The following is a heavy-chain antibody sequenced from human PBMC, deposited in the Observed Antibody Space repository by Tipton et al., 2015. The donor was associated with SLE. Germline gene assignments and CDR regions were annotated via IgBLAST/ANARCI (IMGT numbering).Heavy chain of an antibody. D-gene: IGHD1-26*01. Sequence: TLSLTCDVSGYSISSRYYWGWIRQPPKMGLEWIGTMSYSGNSYYNPSLKSRVTISVDTSKNTLFLQMNSLTAEDTAIYYCARDLGGATLGGFDIWGQGTMVTVSS. CDR2: MSYSGNS. V-gene: IGHV4-38-2*02. J-gene: IGHJ3*02. CDR1: GYSISSRYY. CDR3: ARDLGGATLGGFDI.